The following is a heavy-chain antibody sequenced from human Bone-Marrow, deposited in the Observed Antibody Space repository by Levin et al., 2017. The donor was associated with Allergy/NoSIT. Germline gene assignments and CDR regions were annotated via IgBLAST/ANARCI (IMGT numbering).Heavy chain of an antibody. CDR1: GLSLTNHG. Sequence: HSGGSLRLSCVASGLSLTNHGMHWVRQAPGKGLEWVAIIWFDGIRQYYADSVEGRFTISRDTSKNTLYLEMNTLRAEDTAVYYCARHRGGGTYPSVFYLDSWGQGTLVTVSS. V-gene: IGHV3-33*01. CDR2: IWFDGIRQ. D-gene: IGHD1-26*01. J-gene: IGHJ4*02. CDR3: ARHRGGGTYPSVFYLDS.